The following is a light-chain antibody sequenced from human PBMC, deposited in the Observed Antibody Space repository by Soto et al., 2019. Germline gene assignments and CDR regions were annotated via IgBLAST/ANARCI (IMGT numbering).Light chain of an antibody. CDR2: GGS. J-gene: IGKJ4*02. V-gene: IGKV3-15*01. CDR3: HQYNGWPWGT. CDR1: QSVRSN. Sequence: EIVMTQSPATLSVSPGERATVSCRASQSVRSNLAWFQQKPGQAARLLLYGGSSRGTAILVRCSGSGSGTEVTLTISSLLAEDVAVEYCHQYNGWPWGTFGGGTKVDIK.